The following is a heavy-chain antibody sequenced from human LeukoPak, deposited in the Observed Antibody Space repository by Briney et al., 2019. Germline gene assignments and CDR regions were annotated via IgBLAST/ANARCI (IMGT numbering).Heavy chain of an antibody. Sequence: SETLSLTCTVSGGSISSYYWSWIRQPAGKGLEWIGRIYTSGSTNYNPSLKSRVTTSVDTSKNQFSLKLSSVTAADTAVYYCARAKSIGGPTYYYYYMDVWGKGTTVTVSS. V-gene: IGHV4-4*07. D-gene: IGHD2-15*01. CDR1: GGSISSYY. J-gene: IGHJ6*03. CDR3: ARAKSIGGPTYYYYYMDV. CDR2: IYTSGST.